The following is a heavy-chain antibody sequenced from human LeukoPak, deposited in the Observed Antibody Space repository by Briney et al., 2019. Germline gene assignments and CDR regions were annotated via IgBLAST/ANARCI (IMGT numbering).Heavy chain of an antibody. V-gene: IGHV1-18*01. Sequence: TSVKVSCKASGYTFTSYGISWVRQAPGQGLEWMGWISTYNGNTNYAQKLQGRVTMTTDTSTSTAYMELRSLRSDDTAVYYCARDLEIAVAGFDAFDIWGQGTMVTVSS. CDR3: ARDLEIAVAGFDAFDI. J-gene: IGHJ3*02. D-gene: IGHD6-19*01. CDR1: GYTFTSYG. CDR2: ISTYNGNT.